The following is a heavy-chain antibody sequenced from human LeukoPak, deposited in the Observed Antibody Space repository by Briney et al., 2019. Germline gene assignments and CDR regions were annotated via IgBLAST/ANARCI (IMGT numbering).Heavy chain of an antibody. V-gene: IGHV3-30*18. CDR1: GFSFISYG. CDR2: ISDDGRSK. CDR3: AKRPSDCGDYVSYFDY. D-gene: IGHD4-17*01. Sequence: GRSLRLSCAASGFSFISYGMHWVRQAPGKGLEWVGVISDDGRSKDYADSVKGRFTISRDNSKDTLYLQMNSLRAEDTAVYYCAKRPSDCGDYVSYFDYWGQGTLVTVSS. J-gene: IGHJ4*02.